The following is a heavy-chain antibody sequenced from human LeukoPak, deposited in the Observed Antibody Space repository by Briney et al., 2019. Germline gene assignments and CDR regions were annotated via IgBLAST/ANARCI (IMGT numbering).Heavy chain of an antibody. D-gene: IGHD3-9*01. J-gene: IGHJ4*02. V-gene: IGHV2-5*01. Sequence: SGPTLVKPTQTLTLTCTFSGFSLSTSGVGVGWIRQPPGKALEWLALIYWNDDKRYSPSLKSRLTITKDTSKNQVVLTMTNMDPVDTATYYCARFPDWEYYFDYWGQGTLVTVSS. CDR1: GFSLSTSGVG. CDR2: IYWNDDK. CDR3: ARFPDWEYYFDY.